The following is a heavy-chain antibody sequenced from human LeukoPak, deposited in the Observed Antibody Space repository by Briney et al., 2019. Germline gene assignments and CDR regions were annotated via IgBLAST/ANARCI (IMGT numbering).Heavy chain of an antibody. Sequence: ASVKVSCKASGGTFSSYAISWVRQAPGQGLEWMGGIIPIFGTANYARKFQGRVTITADESTSTAYMELSSLRSEDTAVYYCARDQGGYSSSRGFDYWGQGTLVTVSS. CDR1: GGTFSSYA. D-gene: IGHD6-6*01. CDR2: IIPIFGTA. V-gene: IGHV1-69*13. J-gene: IGHJ4*02. CDR3: ARDQGGYSSSRGFDY.